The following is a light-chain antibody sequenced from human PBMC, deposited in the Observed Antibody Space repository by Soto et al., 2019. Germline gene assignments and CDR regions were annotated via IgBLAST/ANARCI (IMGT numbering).Light chain of an antibody. J-gene: IGLJ2*01. CDR3: AAWDDSLIAVV. CDR2: YDD. V-gene: IGLV1-36*01. CDR1: SSNIGNNA. Sequence: QSVLTQPPSVSEAPRQRVTISCSGSSSNIGNNAVNWYQQLPGKAPKLLIYYDDLLPSGVSDRFSGSKSGTSASLDISGLQSEDEADYYCAAWDDSLIAVVFGGATKLTVL.